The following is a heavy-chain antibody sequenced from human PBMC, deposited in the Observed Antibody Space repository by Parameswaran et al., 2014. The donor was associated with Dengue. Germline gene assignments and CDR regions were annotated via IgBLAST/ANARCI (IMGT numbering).Heavy chain of an antibody. V-gene: IGHV1-69*01. CDR3: ARVGTGRYYDYYYGMDV. Sequence: WVRQAPGQGLEWMGGIIPIFGTANYAQKFQGRVTITADESTSTAYMELSSLRSEDTAVYYCARVGTGRYYDYYYGMDVWGQGTTVTVSS. J-gene: IGHJ6*02. CDR2: IIPIFGTA. D-gene: IGHD1-26*01.